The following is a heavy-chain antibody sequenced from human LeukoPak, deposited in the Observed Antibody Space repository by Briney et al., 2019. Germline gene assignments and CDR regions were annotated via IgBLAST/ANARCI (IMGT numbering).Heavy chain of an antibody. Sequence: GGSLRLSCAASGFTFSDYYMSWIRQAPGKGLEWVSYISSSSSYTNYADSVKGRFTISRDNAKNSLYPQMNSLRAEDTAVYYCARTMVRGVIADYWGQGTLVTVSS. CDR3: ARTMVRGVIADY. CDR2: ISSSSSYT. J-gene: IGHJ4*02. D-gene: IGHD3-10*01. CDR1: GFTFSDYY. V-gene: IGHV3-11*03.